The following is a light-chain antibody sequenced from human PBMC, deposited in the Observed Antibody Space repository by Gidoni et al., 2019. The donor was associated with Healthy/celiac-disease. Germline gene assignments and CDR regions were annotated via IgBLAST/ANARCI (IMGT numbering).Light chain of an antibody. CDR2: QDS. CDR1: KLGDKY. Sequence: SYELTQPPSVSVSPGQTASITCPGDKLGDKYACWYQQKPGQSPVLVIYQDSKRPSGIPERFSGSNSGNTATLTISGTQAMDEADYYCQAWDSPHVVFGGGTKLTVL. J-gene: IGLJ2*01. V-gene: IGLV3-1*01. CDR3: QAWDSPHVV.